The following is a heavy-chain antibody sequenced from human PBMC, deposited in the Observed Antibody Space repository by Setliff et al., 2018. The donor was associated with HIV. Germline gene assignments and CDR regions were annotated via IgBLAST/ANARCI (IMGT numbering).Heavy chain of an antibody. D-gene: IGHD6-13*01. CDR1: GGSISSYY. J-gene: IGHJ4*02. CDR3: AKEARGIPTTGTGY. V-gene: IGHV4-4*08. Sequence: TLSLTCTVSGGSISSYYWSWIRQPPGKGLEWIGYIYTSGSTNYNPSLKSRVTISVDTSKNQFSLKLSSVTAADTAVYYCAKEARGIPTTGTGYWGQGALVTVSS. CDR2: IYTSGST.